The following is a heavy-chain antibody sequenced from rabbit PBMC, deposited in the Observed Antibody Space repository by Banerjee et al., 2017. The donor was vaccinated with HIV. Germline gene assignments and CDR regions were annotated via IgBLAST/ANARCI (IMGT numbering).Heavy chain of an antibody. CDR3: ARNIYTVYYFNL. CDR2: IYNGDDST. J-gene: IGHJ4*01. D-gene: IGHD1-1*01. V-gene: IGHV1S40*01. Sequence: QSLEESGGDLVKPGASLTLTCTASGFSFSSSYYMCWVRQAPGKGLEWIACIYNGDDSTYYASWAKGRFTISKTSSTTVTLQMTSLTAADTATYFCARNIYTVYYFNLWGPGTLVTVS. CDR1: GFSFSSSYY.